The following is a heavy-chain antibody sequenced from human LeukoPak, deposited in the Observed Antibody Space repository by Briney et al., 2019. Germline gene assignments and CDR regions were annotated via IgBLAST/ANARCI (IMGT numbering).Heavy chain of an antibody. D-gene: IGHD3-10*01. J-gene: IGHJ4*02. CDR1: GFTVSSYA. Sequence: PGGSLRLSCAASGFTVSSYAMSWVRQAPGKGLEWVSAISGSGGSTYYADSVKGRFTISRDNSKNTLYLQMNSLRAEDTAVYYCASTKPLRTNMVRGVEDYWGQGTLVTVSS. CDR2: ISGSGGST. CDR3: ASTKPLRTNMVRGVEDY. V-gene: IGHV3-23*01.